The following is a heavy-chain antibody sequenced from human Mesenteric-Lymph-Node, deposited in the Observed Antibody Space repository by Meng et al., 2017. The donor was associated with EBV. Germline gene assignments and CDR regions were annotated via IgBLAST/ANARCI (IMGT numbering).Heavy chain of an antibody. Sequence: QVQLVQSGAEVKKPGASVKVSCKVSGNTFSTYDINWVRQATGQGLEFMGWMSPHSGTTGYAQKFQGRLTLTRDAATNTLYMELGSLRSEDSAVYFCAESYYDSSGYSTWGQGTMVTVSA. V-gene: IGHV1-8*01. CDR3: AESYYDSSGYST. CDR1: GNTFSTYD. J-gene: IGHJ5*02. D-gene: IGHD3-22*01. CDR2: MSPHSGTT.